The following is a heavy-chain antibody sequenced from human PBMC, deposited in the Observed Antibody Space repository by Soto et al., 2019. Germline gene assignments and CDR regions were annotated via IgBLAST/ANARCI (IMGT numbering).Heavy chain of an antibody. CDR3: ARYLSSSSSYYFYGMDV. Sequence: AGWSVRGTCVSSGFSFISYTMSWVRQAPGKGLEWVSTISGSGGNTYYADSVKGRFTISRDNSKNTLYLQMNSLRADDTAVYYCARYLSSSSSYYFYGMDVWGQGTTVTVSS. CDR2: ISGSGGNT. J-gene: IGHJ6*02. V-gene: IGHV3-23*01. D-gene: IGHD6-6*01. CDR1: GFSFISYT.